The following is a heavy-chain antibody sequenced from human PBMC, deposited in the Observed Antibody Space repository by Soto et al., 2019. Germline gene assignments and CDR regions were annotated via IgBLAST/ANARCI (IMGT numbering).Heavy chain of an antibody. CDR1: GGSISSGGYY. CDR2: IYYSGST. J-gene: IGHJ4*02. D-gene: IGHD1-26*01. V-gene: IGHV4-31*03. CDR3: AASIVGATIDFDY. Sequence: QVQLQESGPGLLKPSQTLSLTCTVSGGSISSGGYYWSWIRQHPGKGLEWIGYIYYSGSTYYNPSLKSRVTISVDTSKNQFSLKLSSVTAADTAVYYCAASIVGATIDFDYWGQGTLVTVSS.